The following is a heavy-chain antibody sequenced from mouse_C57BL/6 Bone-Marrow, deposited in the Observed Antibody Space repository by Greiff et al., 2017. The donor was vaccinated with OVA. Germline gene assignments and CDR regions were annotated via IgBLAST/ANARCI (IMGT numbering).Heavy chain of an antibody. D-gene: IGHD2-3*01. CDR2: ISNLAYSI. CDR3: ARHDGYPPFAY. J-gene: IGHJ3*01. V-gene: IGHV5-15*04. Sequence: EVKVEESGGGLVQPGGSLKLSCAASGFTFSDYGMAWVRQAPRKGPEWVAFISNLAYSIYYADTVTGRFTISRENAKNTLYLEMSSLRSEDTAMYYCARHDGYPPFAYWGQGTLVTVSA. CDR1: GFTFSDYG.